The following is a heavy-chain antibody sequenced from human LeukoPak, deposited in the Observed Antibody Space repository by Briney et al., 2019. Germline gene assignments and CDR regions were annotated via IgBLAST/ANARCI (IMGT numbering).Heavy chain of an antibody. J-gene: IGHJ3*02. V-gene: IGHV4-4*07. Sequence: SETLSLTCTVSGGPISSYYWSWIRQPAGKGLEWIGRIYTSGSTNYNPSLKSRVTMSVDTSKNQFSLKLSSVTAADTAVYYCARDLDSSSWYAAFDIWGQGTMVTVSS. D-gene: IGHD6-13*01. CDR3: ARDLDSSSWYAAFDI. CDR2: IYTSGST. CDR1: GGPISSYY.